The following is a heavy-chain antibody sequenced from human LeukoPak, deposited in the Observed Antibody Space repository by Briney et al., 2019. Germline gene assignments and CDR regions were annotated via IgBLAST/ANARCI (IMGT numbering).Heavy chain of an antibody. CDR1: GGSISSSSYY. Sequence: SETRSLTCTVPGGSISSSSYYWGWIRQPPGKGLEWIGSIYYSGSTYYNPSLKSRVTISVDTSKSQFSLKLSSVTAADTAVYYCARHERAAAAPDYWGQGTLVTVSS. CDR3: ARHERAAAAPDY. D-gene: IGHD6-13*01. CDR2: IYYSGST. J-gene: IGHJ4*02. V-gene: IGHV4-39*01.